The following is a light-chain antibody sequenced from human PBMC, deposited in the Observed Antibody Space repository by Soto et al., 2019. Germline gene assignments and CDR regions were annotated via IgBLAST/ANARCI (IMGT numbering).Light chain of an antibody. J-gene: IGLJ3*02. V-gene: IGLV1-44*01. CDR3: AAWDDSLNGPV. CDR2: SNN. Sequence: QSVLTQPPSASGTPGQRVTISCSGSSSNIGSNPVNWYQQLPGTAPKLLIYSNNQRPSGVPDRFSGSKSVTASLAISGLQSEDASAYYCAAWDDSLNGPVFGGGTKLTVL. CDR1: SSNIGSNP.